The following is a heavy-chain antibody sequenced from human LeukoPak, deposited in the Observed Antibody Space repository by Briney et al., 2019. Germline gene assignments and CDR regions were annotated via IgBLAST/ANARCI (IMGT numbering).Heavy chain of an antibody. V-gene: IGHV3-48*01. CDR2: ISSSSTTI. CDR1: GFSFSNYG. J-gene: IGHJ4*02. D-gene: IGHD2-2*01. CDR3: ARVRCTSTSCFRDY. Sequence: GGSLRLSXAASGFSFSNYGLNWVCQAPGKGVEWGSYISSSSTTINYADSVKGRFTISRDNAKNSLYVQMSSLRAEDTAVYYCARVRCTSTSCFRDYWGQGTLVTVSS.